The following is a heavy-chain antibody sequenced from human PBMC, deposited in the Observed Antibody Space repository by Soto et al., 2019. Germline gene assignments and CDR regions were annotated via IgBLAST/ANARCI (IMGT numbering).Heavy chain of an antibody. V-gene: IGHV4-39*01. D-gene: IGHD1-26*01. CDR2: IYYSGST. CDR3: ARVAVGAAAAFDI. Sequence: QLQLQESGPGLVKPSETLSLTCTVSGGSISSSSYYWGWIRQPPGKGLEWIGSIYYSGSTYYNPSLKSRVTISVDTSKHQFPLKLSSVTAADTAVYYCARVAVGAAAAFDIWGQGTMVTVSS. J-gene: IGHJ3*02. CDR1: GGSISSSSYY.